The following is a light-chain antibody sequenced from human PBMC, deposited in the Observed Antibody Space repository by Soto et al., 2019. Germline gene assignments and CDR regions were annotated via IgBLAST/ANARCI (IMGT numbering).Light chain of an antibody. CDR1: QSISSW. V-gene: IGKV1-5*03. CDR3: QQYNSYPRT. J-gene: IGKJ1*01. Sequence: DIQMTQSPSTLSASVGDRVTITCRASQSISSWLAWYQQKPGKAPKLLIYKASSLESGVPSRFSGSGSGTEFTLTISSLQPDDFATYDCQQYNSYPRTFGQGPKVEIK. CDR2: KAS.